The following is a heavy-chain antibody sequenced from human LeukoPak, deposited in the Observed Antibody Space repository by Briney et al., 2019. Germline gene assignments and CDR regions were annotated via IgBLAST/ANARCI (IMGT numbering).Heavy chain of an antibody. CDR3: ARHDWFDP. Sequence: GGSLRLSCAASGFTFSSYEMNWVRQAPGKGLEWVSVIYSGGSTYYADSVKGRFTISRDNSKNTLYLQMNSLRAEDTAVYYCARHDWFDPWGQGTLVTVSS. J-gene: IGHJ5*02. CDR2: IYSGGST. CDR1: GFTFSSYE. V-gene: IGHV3-66*04.